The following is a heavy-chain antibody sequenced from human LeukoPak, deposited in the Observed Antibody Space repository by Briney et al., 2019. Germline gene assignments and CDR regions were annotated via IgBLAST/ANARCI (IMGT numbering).Heavy chain of an antibody. V-gene: IGHV1-18*01. D-gene: IGHD3-10*01. J-gene: IGHJ5*02. Sequence: ASVKVSCKASGYTFTSYGISWARHAPGQGLEWMRWINAYNGNTNYAQKLQGRVTITTDTSTSTAYMELRSLRSDDTAVYYCARGLNRITMVRGVSDSNWFDPWGQGTLVTVSS. CDR2: INAYNGNT. CDR3: ARGLNRITMVRGVSDSNWFDP. CDR1: GYTFTSYG.